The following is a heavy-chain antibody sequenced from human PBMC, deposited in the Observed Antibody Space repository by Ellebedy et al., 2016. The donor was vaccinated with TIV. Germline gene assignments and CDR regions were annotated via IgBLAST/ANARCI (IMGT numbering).Heavy chain of an antibody. Sequence: SETLSLTXTVSGGSISSYYWSWIRQPPGKGLEWIGYIYYSGSTNYNPSLKSRVTISVDTSKNQFSLKLSSVTAADTAVYYCARPYCGGDCSWFNPWGQGTLVTVSS. CDR2: IYYSGST. V-gene: IGHV4-59*08. J-gene: IGHJ5*02. CDR3: ARPYCGGDCSWFNP. CDR1: GGSISSYY. D-gene: IGHD2-21*01.